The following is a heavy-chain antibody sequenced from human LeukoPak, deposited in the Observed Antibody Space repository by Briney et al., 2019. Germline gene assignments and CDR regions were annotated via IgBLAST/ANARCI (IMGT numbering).Heavy chain of an antibody. J-gene: IGHJ4*02. CDR1: GFTFSSYG. Sequence: GRSLRLSCAASGFTFSSYGMHWVRQAPGKGLVWVSRINSDGSSTSYADSVKGRFTISRDNAKNTLYVQMNSLRAEDTAVYYCARVAYSSSWYIDYWGQGTLVTVSS. V-gene: IGHV3-74*01. CDR3: ARVAYSSSWYIDY. D-gene: IGHD6-13*01. CDR2: INSDGSST.